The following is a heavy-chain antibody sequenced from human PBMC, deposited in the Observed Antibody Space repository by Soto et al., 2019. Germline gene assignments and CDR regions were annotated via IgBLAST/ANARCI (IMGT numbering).Heavy chain of an antibody. CDR2: ISYDGSNK. J-gene: IGHJ6*02. V-gene: IGHV3-30*18. D-gene: IGHD3-10*01. Sequence: QVQLVESGGGVVQPGRSLRLSCAASGFTFSSYGMHWVRQAPGKGLEWVAVISYDGSNKYYADSVKGRFTISRDNSKNTLYLQMNSQSAEDTAQYYCAKPGLYGGMDVWGPGTTVTVSS. CDR3: AKPGLYGGMDV. CDR1: GFTFSSYG.